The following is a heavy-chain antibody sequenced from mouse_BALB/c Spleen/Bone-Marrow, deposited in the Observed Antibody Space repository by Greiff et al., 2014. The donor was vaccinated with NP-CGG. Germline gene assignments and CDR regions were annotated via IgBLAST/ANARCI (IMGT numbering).Heavy chain of an antibody. CDR3: ARHITTVVADY. J-gene: IGHJ2*01. V-gene: IGHV5-9-3*01. CDR2: ISSGGSCT. CDR1: GFTFSSYA. D-gene: IGHD1-1*01. Sequence: DVKLVESGGGLVKPGGSLKLSCAASGFTFSSYAMSWVRQTPEKRLEWVATISSGGSCTYYPDSVKGRFTISRDNAKNTLYLQMSSLRSEDTAMYYCARHITTVVADYWGQGTTLTVSS.